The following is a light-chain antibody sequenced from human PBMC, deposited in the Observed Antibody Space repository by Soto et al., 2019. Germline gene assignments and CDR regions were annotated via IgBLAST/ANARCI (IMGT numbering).Light chain of an antibody. CDR2: EVS. Sequence: QSALTQPASVSGSPGQSITISCTGTSSDVGGYNYVSWYQQHPGKAPKLLIYEVSYRPSGVSNRFSGSKSGNTASLTISGLQAEDEADYYCSSYTSSSTLYVFGTGTKVTV. CDR3: SSYTSSSTLYV. CDR1: SSDVGGYNY. J-gene: IGLJ1*01. V-gene: IGLV2-14*01.